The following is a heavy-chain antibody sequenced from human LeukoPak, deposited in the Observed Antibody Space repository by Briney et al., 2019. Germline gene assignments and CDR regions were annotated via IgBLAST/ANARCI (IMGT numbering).Heavy chain of an antibody. D-gene: IGHD3-22*01. CDR1: GGSISGYY. Sequence: SETLSLTCTVSGGSISGYYWSWIRQPPGKGLEWIGYIFYSGSANYNPSLKSRVTISVDTSKNQFSLKLSSVTAADTAVNYCARDYYDSSGYYRGFDYWGQGTLVTVSS. J-gene: IGHJ4*02. V-gene: IGHV4-59*01. CDR3: ARDYYDSSGYYRGFDY. CDR2: IFYSGSA.